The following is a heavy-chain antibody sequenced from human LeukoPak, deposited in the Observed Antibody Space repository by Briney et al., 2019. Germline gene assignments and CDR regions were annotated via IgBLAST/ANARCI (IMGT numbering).Heavy chain of an antibody. J-gene: IGHJ6*02. Sequence: PGRSLRLSCAASGFTFSSYWMNWARQAPGKGLEWVASINHNGNVNYYVDSVKGRFTISRDNAKNSLYLQMSNLRAEDTDVYFCARGGGLDVWGQGATVTVSS. CDR2: INHNGNVN. CDR1: GFTFSSYW. CDR3: ARGGGLDV. D-gene: IGHD3-16*01. V-gene: IGHV3-7*03.